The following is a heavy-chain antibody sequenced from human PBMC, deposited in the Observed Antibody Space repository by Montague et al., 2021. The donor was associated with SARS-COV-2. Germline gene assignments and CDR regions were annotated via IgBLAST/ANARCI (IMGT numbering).Heavy chain of an antibody. J-gene: IGHJ6*03. V-gene: IGHV4-34*01. CDR3: ARLGDGVVPSPILGVGPYYSYYYMDV. CDR1: GGSFSTYS. D-gene: IGHD3-10*01. Sequence: SETLSLTCAVHGGSFSTYSWNWIRQPPGKGLEWIGEIHHGGSTNXNPSLKSRVTISADTSKNKFPLKLTSVAAADTAVYYCARLGDGVVPSPILGVGPYYSYYYMDVWGKGTTVTVSS. CDR2: IHHGGST.